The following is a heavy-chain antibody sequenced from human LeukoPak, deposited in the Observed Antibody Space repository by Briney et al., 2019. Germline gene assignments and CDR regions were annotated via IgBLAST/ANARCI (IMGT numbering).Heavy chain of an antibody. D-gene: IGHD1-14*01. Sequence: GGSLRLSCAASGFTFSSYSMNWARQAPGKGLEWVSYISSSSSTIYYADSVKGRFTISRDNAKNSLYLQMNSLRAEDTAVYYCASGIRRIPTSAETDYWGQGTLVTVSS. V-gene: IGHV3-48*01. CDR1: GFTFSSYS. CDR2: ISSSSSTI. J-gene: IGHJ4*02. CDR3: ASGIRRIPTSAETDY.